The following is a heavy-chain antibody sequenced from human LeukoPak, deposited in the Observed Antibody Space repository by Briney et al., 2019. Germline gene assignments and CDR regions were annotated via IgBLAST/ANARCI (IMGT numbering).Heavy chain of an antibody. J-gene: IGHJ4*02. CDR2: ISNSAIE. CDR3: AKEEAGGAIRVLDF. D-gene: IGHD3-16*01. V-gene: IGHV3-23*01. CDR1: GFTFSNYA. Sequence: PGGSLRLSCAASGFTFSNYAMSWVRQAPGKGLEWVSAISNSAIEYYADSVKGRFTISKDNSKNTLDLQMSNLRGEDTAVYYCAKEEAGGAIRVLDFWGQGSLVTVSS.